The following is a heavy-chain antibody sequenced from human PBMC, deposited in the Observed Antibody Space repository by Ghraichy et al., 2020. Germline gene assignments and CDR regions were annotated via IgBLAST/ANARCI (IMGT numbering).Heavy chain of an antibody. V-gene: IGHV4-34*01. Sequence: GSLSLTCAVYGGSFSGYYWSWIRQPPGKGLEWIGEINHSGSTNYNPSLKSRVTISVDTSKNQFSLKLSSVTAADTAVYYCARGCRYYYGSGSYYHYYYYGMDVWGQGTTVTVSS. CDR1: GGSFSGYY. J-gene: IGHJ6*02. CDR3: ARGCRYYYGSGSYYHYYYYGMDV. D-gene: IGHD3-10*01. CDR2: INHSGST.